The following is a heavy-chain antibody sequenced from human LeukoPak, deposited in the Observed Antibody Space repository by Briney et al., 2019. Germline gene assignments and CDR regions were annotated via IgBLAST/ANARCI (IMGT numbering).Heavy chain of an antibody. CDR1: GGTFSSYA. CDR3: ARDGYGDYTVDY. J-gene: IGHJ4*02. Sequence: ASVTVSCKASGGTFSSYAISWVRQAPGQGLEWMGGIIPIFGTANYAQKFQGRVTITADESTSTAYMELSSLRSEDTAAYYCARDGYGDYTVDYWGQGTLVTVSS. D-gene: IGHD4-17*01. V-gene: IGHV1-69*13. CDR2: IIPIFGTA.